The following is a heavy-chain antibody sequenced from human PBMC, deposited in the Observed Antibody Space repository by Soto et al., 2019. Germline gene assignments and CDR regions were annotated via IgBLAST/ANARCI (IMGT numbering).Heavy chain of an antibody. V-gene: IGHV5-51*01. CDR2: IYPGDSDT. J-gene: IGHJ6*02. Sequence: PGGSLQTSCESPGYSFTGFGLVWVRQMPGKGLEWMGIIYPGDSDTRYSPSFQGQVTISADKSFSTAYLQWSSLKASDTAMYYCARHADCSGGSCFNQDYGLDVWGQGTTVTVYS. CDR1: GYSFTGFG. D-gene: IGHD2-15*01. CDR3: ARHADCSGGSCFNQDYGLDV.